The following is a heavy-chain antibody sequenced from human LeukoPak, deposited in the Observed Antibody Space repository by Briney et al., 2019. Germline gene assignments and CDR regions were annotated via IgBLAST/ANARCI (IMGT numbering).Heavy chain of an antibody. J-gene: IGHJ3*02. CDR1: GFTFSDSA. Sequence: GGSLRLSCAASGFTFSDSAMSWVREAPGKGLEWVSGISGSGGITYYADSVKGRFTISGDNSANTLYLQMNSLRAEDTAVYYCAKDAHYYDRSGYYSAFEIWGQGTMVTVSS. CDR2: ISGSGGIT. CDR3: AKDAHYYDRSGYYSAFEI. D-gene: IGHD3-22*01. V-gene: IGHV3-23*01.